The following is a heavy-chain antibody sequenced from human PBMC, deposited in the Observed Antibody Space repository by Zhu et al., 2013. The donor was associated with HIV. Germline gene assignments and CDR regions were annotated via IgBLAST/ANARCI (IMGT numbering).Heavy chain of an antibody. CDR1: GYTFTGYY. V-gene: IGHV1-2*02. CDR2: INPNSGGT. J-gene: IGHJ4*02. D-gene: IGHD3-22*01. Sequence: QVQLVQSGAEVKKSGASVKVSCRASGYTFTGYYMHWVRQAPGQGLEWMGWINPNSGGTNNAQKFQGRVTMTRDTPISTVYMELSRLKSDDTAVYFCARGPRTDYYESSSSNFEYWGQGTLVTVSS. CDR3: ARGPRTDYYESSSSNFEY.